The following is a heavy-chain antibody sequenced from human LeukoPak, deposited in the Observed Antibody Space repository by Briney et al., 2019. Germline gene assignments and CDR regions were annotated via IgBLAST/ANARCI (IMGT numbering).Heavy chain of an antibody. CDR3: TTRHYGDFDY. Sequence: GGSLRLSCVASGFSFTNAWMNWVRQAPGKGLEWVGRSKSKTDGGTTEYAAPVKGRFTISRDDSKNTLYLQMNSLKSEDTAVYYCTTRHYGDFDYWGPGTLVTVSS. J-gene: IGHJ4*02. D-gene: IGHD4-17*01. CDR2: SKSKTDGGTT. CDR1: GFSFTNAW. V-gene: IGHV3-15*01.